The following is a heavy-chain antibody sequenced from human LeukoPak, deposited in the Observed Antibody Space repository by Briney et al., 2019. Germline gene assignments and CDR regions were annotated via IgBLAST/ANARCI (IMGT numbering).Heavy chain of an antibody. Sequence: GETLSLTCAASDVTFSTYTMNWIRLAPGKGLEWVSSISSSRTYIYYADSVKGRFTISRDNAKNSLYLQMNSLRAEDTALYFCARDSDYGDYFDHWGQGTLVTVSS. CDR3: ARDSDYGDYFDH. J-gene: IGHJ4*02. CDR2: ISSSRTYI. V-gene: IGHV3-21*06. CDR1: DVTFSTYT. D-gene: IGHD4-17*01.